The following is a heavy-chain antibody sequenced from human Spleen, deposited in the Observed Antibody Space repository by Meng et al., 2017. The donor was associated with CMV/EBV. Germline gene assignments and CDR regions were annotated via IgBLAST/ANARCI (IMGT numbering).Heavy chain of an antibody. CDR3: AKQQYTSAWSHLDY. Sequence: SGLNFSSYAMHWVRQAPGKGLEWVAVRWYDGINKYYADSVKGRFSISRDNSKNTLFLQMNSLRAEDTALYYCAKQQYTSAWSHLDYWGQGTLVTVSS. V-gene: IGHV3-33*06. J-gene: IGHJ4*02. CDR2: RWYDGINK. CDR1: GLNFSSYA. D-gene: IGHD6-19*01.